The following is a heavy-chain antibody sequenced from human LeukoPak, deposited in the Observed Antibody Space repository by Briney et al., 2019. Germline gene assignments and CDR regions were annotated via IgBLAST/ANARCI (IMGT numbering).Heavy chain of an antibody. CDR2: ICSGGNI. CDR3: ARESSHYYDSSGYSSNWFDP. Sequence: PSETLSLTCTVSGGSVSSSYYWGWIRQPPGKGLEWIGSICSGGNICSNPSLESRVTMSVDSSRSHFFLQLTSATAADTAVYYCARESSHYYDSSGYSSNWFDPWGQGTLVTVSS. J-gene: IGHJ5*02. CDR1: GGSVSSSYY. D-gene: IGHD3-22*01. V-gene: IGHV4-39*02.